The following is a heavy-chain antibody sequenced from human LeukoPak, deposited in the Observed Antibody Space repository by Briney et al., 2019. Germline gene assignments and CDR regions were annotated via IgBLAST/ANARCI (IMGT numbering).Heavy chain of an antibody. CDR1: GFTFSSYE. J-gene: IGHJ3*02. CDR2: ISRSGSPI. V-gene: IGHV3-48*03. CDR3: ARDAHSGSHSIWHAFDI. D-gene: IGHD1-26*01. Sequence: GGSLRLSCAASGFTFSSYEMNGVRQAPGKGVEGVSYISRSGSPIYYADSVKGRFTISRDNAKNSLYLQMNSLRAEDTAVYYCARDAHSGSHSIWHAFDIWGQGTMVTVSS.